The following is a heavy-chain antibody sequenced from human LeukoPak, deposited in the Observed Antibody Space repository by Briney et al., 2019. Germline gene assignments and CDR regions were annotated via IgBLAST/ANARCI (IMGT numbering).Heavy chain of an antibody. D-gene: IGHD2-2*01. CDR1: GGTFSSYA. CDR2: IIPIFGIA. V-gene: IGHV1-69*01. Sequence: ASVKVSCKASGGTFSSYAISWVRQAPGQGLEWMGGIIPIFGIANYAQKFQGRVTIAADESTSTAYMELSSLRSEDTAVYYCARDSDIVVVPAANWFDPWGQGTLVTVSS. CDR3: ARDSDIVVVPAANWFDP. J-gene: IGHJ5*02.